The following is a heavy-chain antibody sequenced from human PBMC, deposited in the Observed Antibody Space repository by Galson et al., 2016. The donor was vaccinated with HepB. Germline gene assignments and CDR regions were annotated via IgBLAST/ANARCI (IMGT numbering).Heavy chain of an antibody. CDR3: AKDVLHDFVWGNFRGGYRYGLDV. D-gene: IGHD3-16*02. Sequence: SVKVSCKASGYSFSDYGISWVRQAPGRGLEWVGCISGYRGNTKYAQKFEGRVTLTTDASTNTANLELRSLRSDDTALYYCAKDVLHDFVWGNFRGGYRYGLDVWGQGTTVIVSS. CDR2: ISGYRGNT. V-gene: IGHV1-18*01. CDR1: GYSFSDYG. J-gene: IGHJ6*02.